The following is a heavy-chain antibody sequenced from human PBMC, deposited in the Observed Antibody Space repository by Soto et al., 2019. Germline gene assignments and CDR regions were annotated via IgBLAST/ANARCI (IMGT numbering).Heavy chain of an antibody. CDR2: IYYSGST. Sequence: PSETLSLTCTVSGGSISSGGYYWSWIRQHPGKGLEWIGYIYYSGSTYYNPSLKSRVTISVDTSKNQFSLKLSSVTAADTAVYYSARLYYYDSSGYYYAWFDTWGQGTLVTVSS. J-gene: IGHJ5*02. CDR3: ARLYYYDSSGYYYAWFDT. D-gene: IGHD3-22*01. CDR1: GGSISSGGYY. V-gene: IGHV4-31*03.